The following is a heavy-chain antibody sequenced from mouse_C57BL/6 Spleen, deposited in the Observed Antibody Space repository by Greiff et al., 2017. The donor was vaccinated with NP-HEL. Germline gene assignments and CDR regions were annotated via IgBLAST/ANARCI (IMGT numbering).Heavy chain of an antibody. Sequence: VQLQQPGTELVKPGASVTLSCTASGYTFTSYWMHWVQQRPGQGLEWIGNINPSNGGTNYNEKFKSKATLTVDKSSSTAFLQLSSLTSEDSAVYYCARRGIPWYFDVWGTGTTVTVSS. J-gene: IGHJ1*03. CDR1: GYTFTSYW. CDR2: INPSNGGT. V-gene: IGHV1-53*01. D-gene: IGHD5-1-1*01. CDR3: ARRGIPWYFDV.